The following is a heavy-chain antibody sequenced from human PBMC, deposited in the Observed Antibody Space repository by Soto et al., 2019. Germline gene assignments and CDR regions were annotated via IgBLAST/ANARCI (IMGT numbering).Heavy chain of an antibody. CDR2: ISCCGGST. V-gene: IGHV3-23*01. CDR3: ARGATIDY. CDR1: GFNFKKFA. J-gene: IGHJ4*02. Sequence: EVQLLESGGGVVQPGGSLRLSCVASGFNFKKFAMAWVRQAPGEGLEWVSGISCCGGSTSYADSVKGRFSTARDDSKNTLSLQMNSLRGEDTAVYYCARGATIDYWGQGTLVTVSS.